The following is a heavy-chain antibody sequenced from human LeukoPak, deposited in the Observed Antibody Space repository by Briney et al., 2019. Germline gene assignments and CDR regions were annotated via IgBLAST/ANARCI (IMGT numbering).Heavy chain of an antibody. CDR1: GRSVNGYY. V-gene: IGHV4-59*02. Sequence: SETLSLTCTVSGRSVNGYYWNWIRQPPGKGLEWIGFIHYSGLTVYSPSLQSRVTMSVDTSRNHFSLDLSSVTAADTALYYCARDPPEDEWNSLDSWGQGILVTVSS. J-gene: IGHJ4*02. CDR3: ARDPPEDEWNSLDS. CDR2: IHYSGLT. D-gene: IGHD1-7*01.